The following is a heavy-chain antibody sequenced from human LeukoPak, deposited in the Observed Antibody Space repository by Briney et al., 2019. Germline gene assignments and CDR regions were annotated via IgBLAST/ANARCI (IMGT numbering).Heavy chain of an antibody. D-gene: IGHD3-22*01. CDR1: GFTFRDYTM. J-gene: IGHJ4*02. CDR3: AGLVGRYSSGLYYYYFDY. V-gene: IGHV4-4*02. Sequence: GSLRLSCAASGFTFRDYTMNWVRQPPGKGLEWIGEMYLSGTTHSNPSVKSRVTISIDKSKNQFFLNLSSVTAADTAVYYCAGLVGRYSSGLYYYYFDYWGQGTLVTVSS. CDR2: MYLSGTT.